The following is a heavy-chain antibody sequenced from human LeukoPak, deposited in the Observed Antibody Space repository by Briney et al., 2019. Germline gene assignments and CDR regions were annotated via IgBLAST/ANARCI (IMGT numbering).Heavy chain of an antibody. CDR1: GFTFSSYG. Sequence: PGGSLRPSCAASGFTFSSYGMHWVRQAPGKGLEWVAFIRYNGSNKYYADSVKGRFTISRDNSKNTLYLQMNSLRAEDTAVYYCAKDYYYDSSAPEGWFDPWGQGTLVTVSS. V-gene: IGHV3-30*02. CDR2: IRYNGSNK. D-gene: IGHD3-22*01. CDR3: AKDYYYDSSAPEGWFDP. J-gene: IGHJ5*02.